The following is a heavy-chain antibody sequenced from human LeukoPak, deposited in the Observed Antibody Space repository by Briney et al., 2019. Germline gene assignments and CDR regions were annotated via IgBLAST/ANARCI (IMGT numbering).Heavy chain of an antibody. CDR2: FYFSGNT. CDR1: GCSISSSSYY. D-gene: IGHD4-23*01. CDR3: ARHASNGDKFDP. V-gene: IGHV4-39*01. J-gene: IGHJ5*02. Sequence: SETLTLTCTVSGCSISSSSYYWGWIRQPPGMGLEWIGSFYFSGNTYYNPSLNSRATISVDTPKNHFSLKLSSVTAADTAVYYCARHASNGDKFDPWGQGTLVTVSS.